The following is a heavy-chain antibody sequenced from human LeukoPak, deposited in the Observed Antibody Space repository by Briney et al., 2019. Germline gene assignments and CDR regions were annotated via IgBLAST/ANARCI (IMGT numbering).Heavy chain of an antibody. V-gene: IGHV3-23*01. Sequence: PGGSLRLSCAASGFTFSSYAMNWVRQAPGKGLEWVSAISGSGGSTYYADSVKGRFTISRDNSKNTLYLQMNSLRAEDTAVYYCAKDYGRALIVGATTGDYWGQGTLVTVSS. J-gene: IGHJ4*02. CDR1: GFTFSSYA. CDR3: AKDYGRALIVGATTGDY. CDR2: ISGSGGST. D-gene: IGHD1-26*01.